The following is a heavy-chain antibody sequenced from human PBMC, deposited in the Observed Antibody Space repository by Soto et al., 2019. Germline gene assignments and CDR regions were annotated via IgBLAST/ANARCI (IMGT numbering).Heavy chain of an antibody. CDR2: ISDSGTIT. D-gene: IGHD3-9*01. V-gene: IGHV3-23*01. J-gene: IGHJ4*02. CDR1: GFTFSSYA. CDR3: AKDRPTYDWLSAADL. Sequence: EVQLLESGGGLVRPGGSLRLSCAASGFTFSSYAMTWVRQAPGKGLEWVSGISDSGTITYYADSVKGRFTVSRDNSKKTLYLQMNSLRGDDTGVYYCAKDRPTYDWLSAADLWGQGTLVTVSS.